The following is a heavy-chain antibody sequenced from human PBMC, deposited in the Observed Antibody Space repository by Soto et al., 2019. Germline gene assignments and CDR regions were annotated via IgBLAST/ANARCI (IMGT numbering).Heavy chain of an antibody. CDR2: TTDDGGRT. Sequence: EVQLLESGGGLVEPGGSLRLSCTASGFSFSSYAMTWVRQAPGKGLEWVSSTTDDGGRTFYADSVKGRFTISRDNSNNRLYLQMNGVRAEDTGLYVCAKGGGFGTGAYYNVAYWGQGTLVTVSS. CDR3: AKGGGFGTGAYYNVAY. J-gene: IGHJ4*02. D-gene: IGHD3-10*01. V-gene: IGHV3-23*01. CDR1: GFSFSSYA.